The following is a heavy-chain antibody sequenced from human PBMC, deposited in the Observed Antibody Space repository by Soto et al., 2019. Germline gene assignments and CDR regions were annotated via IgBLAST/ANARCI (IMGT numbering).Heavy chain of an antibody. V-gene: IGHV4-30-4*01. CDR1: GCSISSGDYY. CDR3: ASRHSSPYFDY. CDR2: IYYSGST. J-gene: IGHJ4*02. D-gene: IGHD6-13*01. Sequence: PSETLSLTCTFSGCSISSGDYYWSWIRQPPGKGLEWIGSIYYSGSTYYNPSLKSRVTISVDTSKNQFSLKLNSVTAADTAVYYCASRHSSPYFDYWGQGTLVTSPQ.